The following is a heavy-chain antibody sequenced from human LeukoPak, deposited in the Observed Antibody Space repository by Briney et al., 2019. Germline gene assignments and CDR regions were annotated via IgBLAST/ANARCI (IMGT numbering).Heavy chain of an antibody. D-gene: IGHD1-1*01. Sequence: ASVKVSCKASGGTFSSYAISWERQAPGQGLEWMGGIIPIFGTANYAQKFHGRVTITADESTSAAYMELSSLRSEDTAVYYCARDLGSPQLVLDYGMDVWGQGTTVTVSS. V-gene: IGHV1-69*13. CDR1: GGTFSSYA. CDR3: ARDLGSPQLVLDYGMDV. CDR2: IIPIFGTA. J-gene: IGHJ6*02.